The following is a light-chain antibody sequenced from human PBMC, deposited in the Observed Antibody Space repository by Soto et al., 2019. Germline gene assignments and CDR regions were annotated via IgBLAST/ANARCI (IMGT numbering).Light chain of an antibody. Sequence: QSALTQPASVSGSPGQSITISCTGTRSDVGGYNYVSWYQQHPGKAPKLMIYDVRNRPSGVSNRFSGSKSVNTASLTISGLQAEDEADYYCSSYTTISTYVFGTGTKVTAL. CDR3: SSYTTISTYV. CDR2: DVR. J-gene: IGLJ1*01. V-gene: IGLV2-14*01. CDR1: RSDVGGYNY.